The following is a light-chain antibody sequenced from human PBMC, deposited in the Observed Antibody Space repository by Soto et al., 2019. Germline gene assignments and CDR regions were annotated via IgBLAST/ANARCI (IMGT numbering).Light chain of an antibody. CDR3: QQYNDWPGYT. Sequence: IVMTQSPATLSVSPGERATLSCRASQSVRSNLAWYQQKPGQAPRLLIYGASTRATDIPARFSGSGSGTEFTLTISSLQSEDFAVYYCQQYNDWPGYTFGQGTKLEIK. J-gene: IGKJ2*01. CDR2: GAS. CDR1: QSVRSN. V-gene: IGKV3-15*01.